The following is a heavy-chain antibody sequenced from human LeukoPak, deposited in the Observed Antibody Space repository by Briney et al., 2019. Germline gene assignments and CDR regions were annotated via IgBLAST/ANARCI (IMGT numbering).Heavy chain of an antibody. CDR1: GFTFSSYA. Sequence: GGSLRLSCAASGFTFSSYAMSWVRRAPGKGLKWVSAISGSGGRTYSADSGKGRFTISRDNSKNTLYLQMNSLRAEDTAVYYCAKEGAYYYDSRVYYPFDYWGQGTLVTVSS. D-gene: IGHD3-22*01. CDR3: AKEGAYYYDSRVYYPFDY. CDR2: ISGSGGRT. J-gene: IGHJ4*02. V-gene: IGHV3-23*01.